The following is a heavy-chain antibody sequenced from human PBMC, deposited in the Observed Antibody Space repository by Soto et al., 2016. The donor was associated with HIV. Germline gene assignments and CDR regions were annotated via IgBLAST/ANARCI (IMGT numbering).Heavy chain of an antibody. CDR2: IYYSGST. V-gene: IGHV4-59*01. D-gene: IGHD6-25*01. J-gene: IGHJ3*02. Sequence: QVQLQESGPGLVKPSETLSLTCTVSGGSISSYYWSWIRQPPGKGLEWIGYIYYSGSTNYNPSLKSRVTISVDTSKNQFSLKLSSVTAADTAVYYCARGGSFMGAFDIWGQGTMVTVSS. CDR3: ARGGSFMGAFDI. CDR1: GGSISSYY.